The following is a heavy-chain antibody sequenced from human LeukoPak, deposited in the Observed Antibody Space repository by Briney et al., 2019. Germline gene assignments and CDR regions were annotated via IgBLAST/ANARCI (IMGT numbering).Heavy chain of an antibody. CDR2: IYTGVST. V-gene: IGHV3-53*01. J-gene: IGHJ6*03. Sequence: GGSLRLSCAASGFTVSNNYMSWVRQASGKGLEWVSVIYTGVSTYYADSVKGRFAISRDNSKNTLYLQMNSLRAEDTGVYYCARVRPHPIIDVWGKGTTVTVSS. D-gene: IGHD6-6*01. CDR3: ARVRPHPIIDV. CDR1: GFTVSNNY.